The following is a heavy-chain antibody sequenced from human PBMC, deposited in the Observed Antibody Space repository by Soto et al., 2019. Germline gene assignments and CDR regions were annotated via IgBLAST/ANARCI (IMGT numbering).Heavy chain of an antibody. CDR1: GFTFSSYA. CDR3: AVDLGYYYGMDV. CDR2: ISGSGGST. V-gene: IGHV3-23*01. D-gene: IGHD1-26*01. Sequence: EVQLLESGGGLVQPGGSRRPSCAASGFTFSSYAMSWVRQPPGKGLEWVSAISGSGGSTYYADSVKGRFTISRDNSKNTLYLQMNSLRAEDTAVYYCAVDLGYYYGMDVWGQGTTVTVSS. J-gene: IGHJ6*02.